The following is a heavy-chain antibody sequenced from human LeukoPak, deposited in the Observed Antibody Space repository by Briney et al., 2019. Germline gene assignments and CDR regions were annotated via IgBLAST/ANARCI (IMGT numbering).Heavy chain of an antibody. Sequence: SETLSLTCAVYGGSFSGYYWSWLRQPPGKGLEWLGEINHSGSTNYNPSLKSRVTISVDKSKNQFPLKLSSVTAADTAVYYCARASHDYGDYSHFDYWGQGTLVTVSS. V-gene: IGHV4-34*01. D-gene: IGHD4-17*01. CDR1: GGSFSGYY. CDR3: ARASHDYGDYSHFDY. J-gene: IGHJ4*02. CDR2: INHSGST.